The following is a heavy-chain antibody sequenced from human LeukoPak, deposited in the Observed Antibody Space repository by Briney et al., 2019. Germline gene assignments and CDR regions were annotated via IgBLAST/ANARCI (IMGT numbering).Heavy chain of an antibody. CDR1: GDSISSHY. D-gene: IGHD5-12*01. V-gene: IGHV4-59*11. Sequence: SETLSLTCTVSGDSISSHYWNWIRQPPGKGLEWIGCVHYSGITYYNPSLKSRVAISVDTSKKQFSLILNSVTAADTAVYYCARDTYDYYFDPWGQGTLVTVSS. CDR2: VHYSGIT. J-gene: IGHJ5*02. CDR3: ARDTYDYYFDP.